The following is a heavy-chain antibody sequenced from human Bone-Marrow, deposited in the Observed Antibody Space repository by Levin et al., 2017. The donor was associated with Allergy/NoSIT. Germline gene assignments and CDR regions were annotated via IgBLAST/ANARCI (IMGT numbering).Heavy chain of an antibody. Sequence: PGESLKISCAASGFTFSNFAMTWVRQAPGKGPEWVSAISQTAVFIYYAGSVKGRFTISRDNSKNTLYLQMSSLSAEDTAVYYCAKNGPYCSRTACYSSWGQGTLVTVSS. CDR1: GFTFSNFA. CDR2: ISQTAVFI. CDR3: AKNGPYCSRTACYSS. D-gene: IGHD2-2*02. V-gene: IGHV3-23*01. J-gene: IGHJ5*02.